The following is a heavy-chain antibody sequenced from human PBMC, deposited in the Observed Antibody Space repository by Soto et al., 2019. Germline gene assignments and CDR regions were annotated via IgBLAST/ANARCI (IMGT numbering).Heavy chain of an antibody. CDR3: TTEGSSGREVVEAFDL. J-gene: IGHJ2*01. CDR2: IKSKTDGGTT. V-gene: IGHV3-15*07. Sequence: EVQLVESGGGLVKPGGSLRLSCAASGFTFSNAWMNWVRQAPGKGLEWVGRIKSKTDGGTTDYAAPVKGRFTISRDDSNXMLYLQMNSLKTEDTAVYYCTTEGSSGREVVEAFDLWGRGTLVTVSS. D-gene: IGHD6-19*01. CDR1: GFTFSNAW.